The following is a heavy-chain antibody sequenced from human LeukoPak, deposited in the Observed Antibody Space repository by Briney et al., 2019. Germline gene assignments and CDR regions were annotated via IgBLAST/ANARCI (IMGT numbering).Heavy chain of an antibody. J-gene: IGHJ4*02. Sequence: GGSLRLSCAASGFTFSSYWMHWVRQAPGKGLVWVSRINSDGSSTSYADSVKGRFTISRDTAKNTLYLQMNSLRAEDTAVYYCARLWGIAAELDYWGQGTLVTVSS. CDR1: GFTFSSYW. CDR3: ARLWGIAAELDY. CDR2: INSDGSST. V-gene: IGHV3-74*01. D-gene: IGHD6-13*01.